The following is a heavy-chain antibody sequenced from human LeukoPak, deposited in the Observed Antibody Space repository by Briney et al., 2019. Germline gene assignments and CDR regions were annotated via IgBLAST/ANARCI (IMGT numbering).Heavy chain of an antibody. J-gene: IGHJ5*02. Sequence: ASVKVSCKAFGYTFISYDINWVRQAAGQGLEWMGWMNPNSGNTGYAQKFQGRVTMTRNTSISTAYMELSGLRSDDTAVYYCARGGERANFYGLGSSPNWFDPWGQGTLVTVSS. CDR2: MNPNSGNT. CDR1: GYTFISYD. D-gene: IGHD3-10*01. CDR3: ARGGERANFYGLGSSPNWFDP. V-gene: IGHV1-8*02.